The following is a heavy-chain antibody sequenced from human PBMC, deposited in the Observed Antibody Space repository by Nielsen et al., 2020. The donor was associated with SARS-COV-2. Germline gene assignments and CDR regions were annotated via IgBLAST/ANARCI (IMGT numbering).Heavy chain of an antibody. V-gene: IGHV3-20*01. Sequence: GGSLRLSCAASGFTFDDYGMSWVRQAPGKGLEWVSGINWNGGSTGYADSVKGRFTISRDNAKNSLYLQMNSLRAEDTALYHCARHGDYAYYYYGMDVWSQGTTVTVSS. CDR2: INWNGGST. CDR3: ARHGDYAYYYYGMDV. D-gene: IGHD4-17*01. CDR1: GFTFDDYG. J-gene: IGHJ6*02.